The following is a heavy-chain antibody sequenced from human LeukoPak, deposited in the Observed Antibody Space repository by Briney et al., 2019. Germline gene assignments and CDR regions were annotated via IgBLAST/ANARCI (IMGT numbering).Heavy chain of an antibody. Sequence: GASVKVSCKASGYTFTSYGISRVRQAPGQGLEWMGRIIPILGIANYAQKFQGRVTITRDTSASTAYMELSSLRSEDTAVYYCARVGLRWDPGFDYWGQGTLVTVSS. CDR2: IIPILGIA. D-gene: IGHD4-23*01. J-gene: IGHJ4*02. CDR1: GYTFTSYG. CDR3: ARVGLRWDPGFDY. V-gene: IGHV1-69*04.